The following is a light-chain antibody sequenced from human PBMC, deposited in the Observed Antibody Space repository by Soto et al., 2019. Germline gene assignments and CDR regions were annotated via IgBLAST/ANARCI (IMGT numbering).Light chain of an antibody. CDR3: QQSANWPPYT. J-gene: IGKJ2*01. Sequence: DIVLTQSPATLSLSPGERATLSCRASQTVSTSLAWYQQRPGQAPRLLIFDASTRATGIPARFSGSGSGTDFTLTISSLEPEDFAVYYCQQSANWPPYTFGQGTKLEI. CDR1: QTVSTS. CDR2: DAS. V-gene: IGKV3-11*01.